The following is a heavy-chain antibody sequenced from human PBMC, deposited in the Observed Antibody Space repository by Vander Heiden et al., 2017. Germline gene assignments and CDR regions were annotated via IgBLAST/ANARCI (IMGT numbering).Heavy chain of an antibody. CDR2: ISSSSSYI. V-gene: IGHV3-21*01. J-gene: IGHJ4*02. CDR3: ALDYGGTDGYYFDY. CDR1: GFTFGRPG. Sequence: EVQLVESGGGLVKPGGALGFCCAASGFTFGRPGMNWVRQAPGKWLEWVSSISSSSSYIYYADSVKGRFTISRDNAKNSLYLQMNSLRAEDTAVYYCALDYGGTDGYYFDYWGQGTLVTVSS. D-gene: IGHD4-17*01.